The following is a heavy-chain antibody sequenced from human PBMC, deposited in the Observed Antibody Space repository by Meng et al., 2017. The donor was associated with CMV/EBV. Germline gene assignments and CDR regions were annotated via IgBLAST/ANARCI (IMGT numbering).Heavy chain of an antibody. V-gene: IGHV1-2*02. CDR1: GYTFTGYY. Sequence: GSVKVSCEASGYTFTGYYMHWVRQAPGQGLEWMGWINPNSGGTNYAQKFQGRVTMTRDTSISTAYMELSRLRSDDTAVYYCARGNTINSGSYFYYFDYWGQGTLVTVSS. J-gene: IGHJ4*02. D-gene: IGHD1-26*01. CDR3: ARGNTINSGSYFYYFDY. CDR2: INPNSGGT.